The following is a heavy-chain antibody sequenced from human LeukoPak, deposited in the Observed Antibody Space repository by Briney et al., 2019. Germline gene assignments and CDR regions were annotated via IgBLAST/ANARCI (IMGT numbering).Heavy chain of an antibody. D-gene: IGHD1-26*01. CDR2: IYHSGST. CDR1: GYSISSGYY. CDR3: TRGEVGATSYFDL. J-gene: IGHJ4*02. V-gene: IGHV4-38-2*02. Sequence: PSETLSLTCTVSGYSISSGYYWGWIRQPPGKGLEWIGSIYHSGSTCYNPSLKSRVTISVDTSKNQFSLKLSSVTAADTAVYYCTRGEVGATSYFDLWGQGTLVTVSS.